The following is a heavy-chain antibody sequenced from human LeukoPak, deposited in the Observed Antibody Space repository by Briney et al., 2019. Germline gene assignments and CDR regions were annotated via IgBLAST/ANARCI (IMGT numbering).Heavy chain of an antibody. CDR1: GFTFRDAA. D-gene: IGHD3-10*01. Sequence: GGSLRLSCAASGFTFRDAAMTWVRQAPGKGLEWVANIQQDGSEKYYVDSVKGRFTISRDNAKNLLYLQMNSLRAEDTAMYYCVRDGSGWDYWGQGILVTVSS. CDR2: IQQDGSEK. CDR3: VRDGSGWDY. V-gene: IGHV3-7*05. J-gene: IGHJ4*02.